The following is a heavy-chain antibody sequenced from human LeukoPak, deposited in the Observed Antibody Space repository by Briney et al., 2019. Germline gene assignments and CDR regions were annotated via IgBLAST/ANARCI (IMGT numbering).Heavy chain of an antibody. D-gene: IGHD6-19*01. J-gene: IGHJ4*02. V-gene: IGHV3-30-3*01. CDR2: ISYDGSNQ. Sequence: GRSLRLSCAASGFTFSSYAMHWVRQAPGKGLEWVALISYDGSNQNYAGSVKGRFTISRDNPKNTLYLQMNSLRAEDTAVYYCARANRPFHSSGWYKDYWGQGALVTVSS. CDR3: ARANRPFHSSGWYKDY. CDR1: GFTFSSYA.